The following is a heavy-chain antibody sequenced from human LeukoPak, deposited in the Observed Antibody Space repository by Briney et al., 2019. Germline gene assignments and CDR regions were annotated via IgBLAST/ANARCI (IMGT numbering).Heavy chain of an antibody. CDR3: ASGTNVGYYYDSSGPYSREFGSFAFDI. Sequence: SVKVSCKASGGTFSSYAISWVRQAPGQGLEWMGGIIPIFGTANYAQKFQGRVTITTDESTSTAYMELSSLRSEDTAVYYCASGTNVGYYYDSSGPYSREFGSFAFDIWGQGTMVTVSS. CDR2: IIPIFGTA. D-gene: IGHD3-22*01. J-gene: IGHJ3*02. CDR1: GGTFSSYA. V-gene: IGHV1-69*05.